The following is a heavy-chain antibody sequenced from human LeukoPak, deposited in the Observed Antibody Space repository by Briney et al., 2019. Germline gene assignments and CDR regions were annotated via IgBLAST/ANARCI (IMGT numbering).Heavy chain of an antibody. D-gene: IGHD5-12*01. V-gene: IGHV3-30-3*01. Sequence: GGSLRLSCAASGFTFSSYAMHWVRHAPGKGLEWVAVISYDGSNKYYPDSVKGRFTISRDNSKNTLYLQMNTLRAEDTTVYYCASTSSYDYPFDNWGQGTLVTVSS. CDR1: GFTFSSYA. J-gene: IGHJ4*02. CDR3: ASTSSYDYPFDN. CDR2: ISYDGSNK.